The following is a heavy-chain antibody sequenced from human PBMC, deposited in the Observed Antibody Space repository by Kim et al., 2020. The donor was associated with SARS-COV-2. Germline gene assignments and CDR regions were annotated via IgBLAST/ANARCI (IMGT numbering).Heavy chain of an antibody. D-gene: IGHD6-13*01. CDR3: ARDRAAAAGTGQFDY. J-gene: IGHJ4*02. V-gene: IGHV3-30*07. Sequence: AYSGERRFTISRHSSQNTVYLQVNSLRGEDTAVYYCARDRAAAAGTGQFDYWGQGTLVTVSS.